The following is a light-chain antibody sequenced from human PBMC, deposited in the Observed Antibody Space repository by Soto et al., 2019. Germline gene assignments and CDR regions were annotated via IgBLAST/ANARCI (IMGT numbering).Light chain of an antibody. CDR3: QTWSTDIRV. CDR1: SGHNSYA. J-gene: IGLJ3*02. Sequence: QPVLTQPPSPSASLGASVKLTCTRSSGHNSYAIAWHQQQPEKGPRYLMKLNSDGSHSKGDGIPDRFSGSSSGAERYLTISSLQSEDEADYYCQTWSTDIRVFGGGTKLTVL. V-gene: IGLV4-69*01. CDR2: LNSDGSH.